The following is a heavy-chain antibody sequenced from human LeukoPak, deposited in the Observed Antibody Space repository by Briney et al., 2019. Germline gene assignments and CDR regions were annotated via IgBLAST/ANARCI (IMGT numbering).Heavy chain of an antibody. CDR1: GFTFSSYA. D-gene: IGHD3-10*01. J-gene: IGHJ5*02. CDR3: AKTPYYYGSGNNWFDP. Sequence: GASLRLSCAASGFTFSSYAMSWVRQAPGKGLEWVSAISGSGGSTYYADSVKGRFTISRGNSKNTLYLQMNSLRAEDTAVYYCAKTPYYYGSGNNWFDPWGQGTLATVSS. V-gene: IGHV3-23*01. CDR2: ISGSGGST.